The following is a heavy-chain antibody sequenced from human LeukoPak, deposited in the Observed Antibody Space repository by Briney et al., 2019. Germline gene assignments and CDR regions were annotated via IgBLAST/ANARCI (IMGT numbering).Heavy chain of an antibody. CDR3: ARDPGYYDSSGLLRKYFHH. V-gene: IGHV1-2*02. D-gene: IGHD3-22*01. Sequence: GASVKVSCKASGYTFTGYYMHWVRQAPGQGLEWMGWINPKSGGTNYAQKFQGRVTMTRDTSISTAYMELSRLRSDDTAVYYCARDPGYYDSSGLLRKYFHHWGQGTLVTVSS. J-gene: IGHJ1*01. CDR2: INPKSGGT. CDR1: GYTFTGYY.